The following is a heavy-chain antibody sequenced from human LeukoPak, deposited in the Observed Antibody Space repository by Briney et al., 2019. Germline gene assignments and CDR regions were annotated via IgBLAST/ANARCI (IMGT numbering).Heavy chain of an antibody. D-gene: IGHD3-22*01. J-gene: IGHJ4*02. CDR1: GSTFSSYG. CDR3: ASGGYYYDSRGAVGFDY. V-gene: IGHV3-33*08. Sequence: GGSLRLSCAASGSTFSSYGMHWIRQAPGKGLEWVSVIWYDGSNKYYADSVKGRFTISGDNSKNTLYLQMNSLRAEDTAVYYCASGGYYYDSRGAVGFDYWGQGTLVTVSS. CDR2: IWYDGSNK.